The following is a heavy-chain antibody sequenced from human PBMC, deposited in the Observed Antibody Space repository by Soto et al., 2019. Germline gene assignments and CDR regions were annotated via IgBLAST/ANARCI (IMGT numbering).Heavy chain of an antibody. CDR2: ISAYNGNT. Sequence: EASVKVSCKASGYTLTSYGISWVRQAPGQGLEWMGWISAYNGNTNYAQKLQGRVTMTTDTSTSTAYMELRSLRSDDTAVYYCARVDTAMVYYMDVWGKGTTVTVSS. D-gene: IGHD5-18*01. CDR3: ARVDTAMVYYMDV. V-gene: IGHV1-18*01. CDR1: GYTLTSYG. J-gene: IGHJ6*03.